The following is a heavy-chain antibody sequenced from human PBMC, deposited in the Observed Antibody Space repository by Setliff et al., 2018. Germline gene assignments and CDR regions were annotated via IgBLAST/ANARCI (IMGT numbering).Heavy chain of an antibody. D-gene: IGHD3-22*01. J-gene: IGHJ6*02. CDR2: ISGSAQTT. CDR3: ARDIGGTGLLRSYYYGMDV. CDR1: GFTFSSYA. V-gene: IGHV3-23*01. Sequence: GGSLRLSCAASGFTFSSYAITWVRQAPGKGLEWVSMISGSAQTTYYADSVKGRFTISRDNSKNTVYLQMNSLRAEDTAVYYCARDIGGTGLLRSYYYGMDVWGQGTTVTVSS.